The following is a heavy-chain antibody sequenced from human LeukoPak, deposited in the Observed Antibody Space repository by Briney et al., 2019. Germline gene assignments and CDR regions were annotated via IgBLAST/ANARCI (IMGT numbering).Heavy chain of an antibody. V-gene: IGHV3-23*01. CDR2: ICVSGGST. J-gene: IGHJ4*02. CDR1: GFTFSNYA. CDR3: AKDDHGGSGWRDYFDC. Sequence: TGGSLRLACAASGFTFSNYAMRWVRQAPRKGLDWVSSICVSGGSTYYADSVKGRFTISRDSSKNTLYLQMNSLRAEDTAVYYCAKDDHGGSGWRDYFDCWGQGSMVTVSS. D-gene: IGHD6-19*01.